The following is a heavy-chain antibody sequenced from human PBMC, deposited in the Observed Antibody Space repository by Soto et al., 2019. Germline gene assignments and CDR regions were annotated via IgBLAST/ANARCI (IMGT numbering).Heavy chain of an antibody. CDR1: GYRFTSSW. D-gene: IGHD3-16*01. Sequence: PGESLKTSCQGSGYRFTSSWIGWVRQMPGKGLEWLGNVYPSDSDVRYSPCFEGRVTISADNSINPANLHLLNLKASDTAIYYCTKGATSHFDSWGQGTRVTVSS. V-gene: IGHV5-51*01. J-gene: IGHJ4*02. CDR2: VYPSDSDV. CDR3: TKGATSHFDS.